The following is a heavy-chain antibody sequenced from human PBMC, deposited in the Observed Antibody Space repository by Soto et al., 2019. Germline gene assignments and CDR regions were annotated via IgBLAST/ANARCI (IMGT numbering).Heavy chain of an antibody. J-gene: IGHJ5*02. Sequence: ASVKVSCKASGYTFTSYYMHWVRQAPGQGLERMGIINPSGGSTSYAQKFQGRVTMTRDTSTSTVYMELSSLRSEDTAVYYCARDLNPHSGYDCCWFDPWGQGTLVTVSS. V-gene: IGHV1-46*01. CDR3: ARDLNPHSGYDCCWFDP. CDR2: INPSGGST. D-gene: IGHD5-12*01. CDR1: GYTFTSYY.